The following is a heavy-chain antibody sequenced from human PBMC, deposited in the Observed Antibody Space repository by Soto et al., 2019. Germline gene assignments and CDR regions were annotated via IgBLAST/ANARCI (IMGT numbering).Heavy chain of an antibody. J-gene: IGHJ3*01. CDR1: GFSVSINY. D-gene: IGHD4-17*01. CDR2: IYSGGTT. CDR3: AGDSTDGDFVDAFDV. Sequence: ELQLVESGGGLVQPGGSLRLSCAASGFSVSINYVNWVRQAPGKGLEWVSVIYSGGTTHYADSVKGRFTISRDTSKNTPYLQMNSLRVEDTAVYYCAGDSTDGDFVDAFDVWGQGTMVTVSS. V-gene: IGHV3-66*01.